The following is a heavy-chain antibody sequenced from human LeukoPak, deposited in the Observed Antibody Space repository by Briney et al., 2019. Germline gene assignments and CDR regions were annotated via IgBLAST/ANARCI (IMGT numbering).Heavy chain of an antibody. V-gene: IGHV3-9*01. J-gene: IGHJ4*02. CDR1: GFTFDDYA. CDR3: ARRAGAYSHPYDY. Sequence: PGGSLRLSCAASGFTFDDYAMHWVRHAPGKGLEWVSGITWNSDNIEYADSVKGRFTISRDNAKNSLYLQMNSLRAEDTAVYYCARRAGAYSHPYDYWGQGTLVTVSS. CDR2: ITWNSDNI. D-gene: IGHD4/OR15-4a*01.